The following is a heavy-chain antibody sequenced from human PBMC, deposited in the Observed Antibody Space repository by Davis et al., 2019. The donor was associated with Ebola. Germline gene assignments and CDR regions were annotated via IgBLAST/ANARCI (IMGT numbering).Heavy chain of an antibody. J-gene: IGHJ6*02. D-gene: IGHD5-18*01. CDR2: ISNDGTNK. V-gene: IGHV3-30*04. CDR1: GFTFSNYA. CDR3: ARDFEYSYGYGNYYYYYGMDV. Sequence: PGGSLRLSCAASGFTFSNYAMHWVRQAPGKGLEWVAVISNDGTNKYYADSVKGRFTISRDNSKNTLYLQMNSLRAEDTAVYYCARDFEYSYGYGNYYYYYGMDVWGQGTTVSVSS.